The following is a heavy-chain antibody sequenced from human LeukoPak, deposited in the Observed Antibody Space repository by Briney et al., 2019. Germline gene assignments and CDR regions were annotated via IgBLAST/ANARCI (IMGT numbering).Heavy chain of an antibody. J-gene: IGHJ4*02. D-gene: IGHD5-18*01. CDR2: IYTSGNT. Sequence: SATLSLTCTVSGGSISGYYWTWIRQPAGKGLEWIGRIYTSGNTNYNPSLQSRVTMSVDTSNYQFSLKLSSVTAADTAVYYCARGYNYGYCDYWGQGTLVTVSS. CDR3: ARGYNYGYCDY. CDR1: GGSISGYY. V-gene: IGHV4-4*07.